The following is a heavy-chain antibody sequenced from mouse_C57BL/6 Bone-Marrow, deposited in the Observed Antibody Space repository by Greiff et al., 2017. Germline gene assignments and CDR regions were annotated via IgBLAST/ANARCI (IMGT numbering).Heavy chain of an antibody. CDR1: GNTFTDYN. Sequence: EVQLQQSGPELVKPGASVKMSCKASGNTFTDYNMHWVKQSLGKSLEWIGYINPNNGGTSYNQKFKGKATLTVNKSSSTAYMELRSLTSEDSAFYYCSRNYYSTWYFDVWGTGTTVSVSS. CDR3: SRNYYSTWYFDV. D-gene: IGHD2-5*01. J-gene: IGHJ1*03. V-gene: IGHV1-22*01. CDR2: INPNNGGT.